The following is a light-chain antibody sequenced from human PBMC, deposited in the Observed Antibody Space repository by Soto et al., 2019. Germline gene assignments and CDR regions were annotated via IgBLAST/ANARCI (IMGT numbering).Light chain of an antibody. CDR2: DVS. V-gene: IGLV2-14*01. CDR1: SSDVGGYNY. CDR3: SSYTSSSTLLYV. J-gene: IGLJ1*01. Sequence: QSALTQPASVSGSPGQSITISCTGTSSDVGGYNYVSWYQQHPGKAPKLMIYDVSNRPSGVSNRFSGSKSGNSASLTISGLKAKDEDDYYCSSYTSSSTLLYVFGTGTKLTVL.